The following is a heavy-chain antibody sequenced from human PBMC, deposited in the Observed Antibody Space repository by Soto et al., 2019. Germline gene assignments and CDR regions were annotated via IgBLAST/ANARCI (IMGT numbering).Heavy chain of an antibody. CDR1: GYTFTSYD. J-gene: IGHJ4*02. CDR3: AREVTIFGVVPG. D-gene: IGHD3-3*01. CDR2: MNPNSGNT. Sequence: ASVKVSCKASGYTFTSYDINWVRQATGQGLEWMGWMNPNSGNTGYAQKFQGRVTMTRNTSISTAYMELSSLRSEDTAVYYCAREVTIFGVVPGWGQGNLVTVSS. V-gene: IGHV1-8*01.